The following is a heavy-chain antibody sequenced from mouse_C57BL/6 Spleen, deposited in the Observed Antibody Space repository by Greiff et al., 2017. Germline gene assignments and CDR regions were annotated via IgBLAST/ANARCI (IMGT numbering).Heavy chain of an antibody. CDR3: ARDDGDYDGWGDY. J-gene: IGHJ4*01. CDR1: GFTFSSYA. Sequence: EVQGVESGGGLVKPGGSLKLSCAASGFTFSSYAMSWVRQTPEKRLEWVATISDGGSYTYYPDNVKGRFTISRDNAKNNLYLQMSHLKSEDTAMYYCARDDGDYDGWGDYWGQGTSVTVSS. V-gene: IGHV5-4*01. CDR2: ISDGGSYT. D-gene: IGHD2-3*01.